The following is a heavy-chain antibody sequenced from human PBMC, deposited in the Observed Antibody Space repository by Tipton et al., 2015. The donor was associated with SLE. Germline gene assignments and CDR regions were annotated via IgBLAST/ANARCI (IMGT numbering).Heavy chain of an antibody. V-gene: IGHV4-34*01. CDR2: TTHSGKT. J-gene: IGHJ5*02. Sequence: TLSLTCAVYRGSFSGYYWSWIHRPPGKGQEWIGETTHSGKTNYNPYLKSRVTISEDTSKNQFSLKLTSVTVADTAVYYCTRGGRGDGANPFDPWGQGTLVTVSS. D-gene: IGHD4/OR15-4a*01. CDR3: TRGGRGDGANPFDP. CDR1: RGSFSGYY.